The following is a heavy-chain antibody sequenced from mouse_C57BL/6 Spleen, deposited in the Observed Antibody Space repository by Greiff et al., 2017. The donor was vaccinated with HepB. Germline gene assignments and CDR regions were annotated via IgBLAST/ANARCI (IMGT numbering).Heavy chain of an antibody. CDR2: IYPRSGNT. J-gene: IGHJ4*01. D-gene: IGHD2-4*01. V-gene: IGHV1-81*01. CDR1: GYTFTSYG. Sequence: QVHVKQSGAELARPGASVKLSCKASGYTFTSYGISWVKQRTGQGLEWIGEIYPRSGNTYYNEKFKGKATLTADKSSSTAYMELRSLTSEDSAVYFCARAEGLRLAMDYWGQGTSVTVSS. CDR3: ARAEGLRLAMDY.